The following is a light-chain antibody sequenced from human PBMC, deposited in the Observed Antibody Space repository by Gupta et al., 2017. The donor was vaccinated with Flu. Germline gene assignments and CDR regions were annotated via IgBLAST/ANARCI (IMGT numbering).Light chain of an antibody. V-gene: IGKV1-39*01. CDR2: AAS. CDR1: QSISTY. J-gene: IGKJ1*01. CDR3: QQTYRTPRT. Sequence: PSSLSASVGDRVTITCLASQSISTYLHWYQQKPGKAPKLLIYAASSVQSGVPSRFSGSGSGTDFTLTISSLQPEDFAAYYCQQTYRTPRTFGQGTKVEIQ.